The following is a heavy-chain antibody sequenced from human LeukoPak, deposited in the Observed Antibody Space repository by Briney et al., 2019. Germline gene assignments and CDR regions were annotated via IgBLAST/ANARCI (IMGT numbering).Heavy chain of an antibody. Sequence: ASVKVSCKASRYAFSSYGIGWVRQAPGQGLEWIGWVGPYNRKTNYSQKFQGRVTMTTDPSTNTAYLELRTLRSDDRAVYYCARGAPRGVWNFYFDYWGQRTLVTVSS. J-gene: IGHJ4*02. CDR2: VGPYNRKT. D-gene: IGHD1-7*01. V-gene: IGHV1-18*01. CDR3: ARGAPRGVWNFYFDY. CDR1: RYAFSSYG.